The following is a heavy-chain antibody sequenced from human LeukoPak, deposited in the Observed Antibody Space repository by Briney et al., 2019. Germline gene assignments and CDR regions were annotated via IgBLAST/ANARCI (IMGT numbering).Heavy chain of an antibody. CDR1: GFTFSSYW. CDR2: IKQDGSEK. D-gene: IGHD3-10*01. Sequence: GGSLRLSCAASGFTFSSYWMSWVRQAPGKGLEWVANIKQDGSEKYYVDSVKGRFTISRDNAKNSLYLQMNSLRAEDTAVYYCARDVGDYYGSGSYYQDWGQGTLVTVSS. CDR3: ARDVGDYYGSGSYYQD. V-gene: IGHV3-7*01. J-gene: IGHJ4*02.